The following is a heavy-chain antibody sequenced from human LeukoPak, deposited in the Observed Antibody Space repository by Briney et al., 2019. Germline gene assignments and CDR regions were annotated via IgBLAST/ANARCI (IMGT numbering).Heavy chain of an antibody. Sequence: PGGTLGLSCAASGFTFSNYGVHGVRQAPGKGLEGVVVISYDGSNKYYADSVKGRFAIYRDNSKHTLYLPMNSLRAEDTAVYYCAKAYGYCTTTSCSHEEFDYWGQGTLVTVSS. CDR2: ISYDGSNK. CDR3: AKAYGYCTTTSCSHEEFDY. V-gene: IGHV3-30*18. D-gene: IGHD2-2*01. J-gene: IGHJ4*02. CDR1: GFTFSNYG.